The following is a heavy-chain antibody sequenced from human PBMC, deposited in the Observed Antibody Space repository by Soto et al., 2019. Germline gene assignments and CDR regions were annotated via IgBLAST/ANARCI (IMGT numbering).Heavy chain of an antibody. V-gene: IGHV3-49*01. CDR1: GFSFGDST. J-gene: IGHJ4*02. D-gene: IGHD1-26*01. CDR3: SAITLTHMVGAGYFDA. Sequence: EVQLVESGGGLVQPGRSLRLSCTSSGFSFGDSTISWLRQAPGKGLEWVGFSRGKAYGGTTEYAASVKDRFTISRDGSDGTAYLQMNALKTKDTAVYYCSAITLTHMVGAGYFDAWGQGALVTVSS. CDR2: SRGKAYGGTT.